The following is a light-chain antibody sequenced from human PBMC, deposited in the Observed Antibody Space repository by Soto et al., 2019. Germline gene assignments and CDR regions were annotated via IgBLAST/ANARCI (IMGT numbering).Light chain of an antibody. Sequence: DIQMTQSPSILSASVGDRVTITCRASQSISSWLAWYQQKPGKALKLLIYDASSLESGVPSRFSGIGSGTEFTLTITSLQPDDFATYYCQQYDSYAWTFGQGTKVEIK. CDR3: QQYDSYAWT. CDR2: DAS. CDR1: QSISSW. J-gene: IGKJ1*01. V-gene: IGKV1-5*01.